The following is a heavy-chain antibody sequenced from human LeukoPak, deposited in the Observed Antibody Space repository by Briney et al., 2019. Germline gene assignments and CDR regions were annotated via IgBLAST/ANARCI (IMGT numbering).Heavy chain of an antibody. V-gene: IGHV1-18*01. CDR3: ARVGGKSGKRYFDWSDSPYYYYMDV. CDR2: ISAYNGKT. CDR1: GGTFSSYA. J-gene: IGHJ6*03. D-gene: IGHD3-9*01. Sequence: GASVKVSCKASGGTFSSYAISWVRQAPGQGLEWLGGISAYNGKTIYTRQLQGRVTMTTDTSTSTAYMEVRSLRLDDTAVYYCARVGGKSGKRYFDWSDSPYYYYMDVWGKGTTITVSS.